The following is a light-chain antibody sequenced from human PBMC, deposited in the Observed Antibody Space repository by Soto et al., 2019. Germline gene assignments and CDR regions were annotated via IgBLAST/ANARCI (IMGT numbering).Light chain of an antibody. CDR3: SSYTSSSHYV. CDR1: SSDVGGYNY. CDR2: DVS. V-gene: IGLV2-14*01. Sequence: QSALTHPASVSGSPGQSITISCTGTSSDVGGYNYVSWYQQHPGKAPKLMIYDVSNRPSWISSRFSGSKSGNTASLTTSGLQAEDEADYYCSSYTSSSHYVFGTGTKVTVL. J-gene: IGLJ1*01.